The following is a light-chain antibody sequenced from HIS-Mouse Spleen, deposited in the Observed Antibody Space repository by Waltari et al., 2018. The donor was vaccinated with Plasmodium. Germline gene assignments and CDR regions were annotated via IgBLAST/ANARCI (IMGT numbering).Light chain of an antibody. J-gene: IGKJ3*01. V-gene: IGKV3-15*01. Sequence: EIVMTQSPATLSVSSGERATLSCRASQSVSSNLAGYQQKPGQAPRLLSYVASTRATGIPARFSGSGSGTEFTLTISSLQSEDFAVYYCQQYNNWSFTFGPGTKVDIK. CDR3: QQYNNWSFT. CDR2: VAS. CDR1: QSVSSN.